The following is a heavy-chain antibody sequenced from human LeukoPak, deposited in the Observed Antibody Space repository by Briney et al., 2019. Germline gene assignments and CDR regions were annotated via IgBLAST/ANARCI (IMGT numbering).Heavy chain of an antibody. CDR2: ISSSSSYI. D-gene: IGHD2-21*02. Sequence: GGSLRLSCAASGFTFSSYSMNWVRQAPGKGLEWVSSISSSSSYIYYADSVKGRFTISRDNAKNSLYLQMNSLRAEDTAVYYCAKGGVVVVTADGAFDIWGQGTMVTVSS. V-gene: IGHV3-21*01. CDR1: GFTFSSYS. J-gene: IGHJ3*02. CDR3: AKGGVVVVTADGAFDI.